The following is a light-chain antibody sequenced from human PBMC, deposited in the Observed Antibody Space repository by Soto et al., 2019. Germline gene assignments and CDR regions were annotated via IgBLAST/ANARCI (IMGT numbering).Light chain of an antibody. CDR3: CSYAGSSTFPYV. J-gene: IGLJ1*01. V-gene: IGLV2-23*02. CDR1: SNDVGGYNL. CDR2: EVS. Sequence: QSVLTQPASVSGSPGQSITISCTGTSNDVGGYNLVSWYQQHPGKAPKLMIYEVSKRPSGVSNRFSGSKSGNTASLTISGLQAEDEADYYCCSYAGSSTFPYVFGTGTKVTVL.